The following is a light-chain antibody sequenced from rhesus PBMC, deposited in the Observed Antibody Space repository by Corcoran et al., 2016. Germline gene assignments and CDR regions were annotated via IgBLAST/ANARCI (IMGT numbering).Light chain of an antibody. CDR2: DAS. V-gene: IGKV1-28*03. J-gene: IGKJ3*01. Sequence: DIQMTQSPSSLSASVGDTVTITCRASQGISNYLNWFQQKPGKAPTRLIYDASSLESGVPSRFSGSVSGTNFTLTSSSLQPEDFAAYYCLQHNSYPFTFGPGTKLDIK. CDR1: QGISNY. CDR3: LQHNSYPFT.